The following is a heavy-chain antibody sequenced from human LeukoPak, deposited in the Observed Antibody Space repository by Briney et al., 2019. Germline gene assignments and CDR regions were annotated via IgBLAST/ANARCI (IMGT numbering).Heavy chain of an antibody. CDR1: GDSIGSYS. D-gene: IGHD6-13*01. V-gene: IGHV4-59*01. CDR3: ARGCSAGTPHNWFDP. CDR2: IYYSGNT. Sequence: SETLSLTCTVSGDSIGSYSWNWIRQPPGKGLEWIGYIYYSGNTNYNPSLKSRVTISVDTSKNQFSLKLSSVTAADTAVYYCARGCSAGTPHNWFDPWGQGTLVTVSS. J-gene: IGHJ5*02.